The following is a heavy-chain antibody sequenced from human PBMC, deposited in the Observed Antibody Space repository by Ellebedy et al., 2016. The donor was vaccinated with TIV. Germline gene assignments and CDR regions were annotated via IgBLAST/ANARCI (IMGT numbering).Heavy chain of an antibody. D-gene: IGHD2-2*01. V-gene: IGHV3-21*01. CDR2: ISSSGIYI. Sequence: GESLKISCAASGFTFSSYSMNWVRQAPGKGLEWVSSISSSGIYIYYADSVKSRFTISRDNAKNSLYLQMNSLRAEDTAVYYCARDLVVVPPAIVSDYYYGMDVWGHGTTVTVSS. CDR3: ARDLVVVPPAIVSDYYYGMDV. J-gene: IGHJ6*02. CDR1: GFTFSSYS.